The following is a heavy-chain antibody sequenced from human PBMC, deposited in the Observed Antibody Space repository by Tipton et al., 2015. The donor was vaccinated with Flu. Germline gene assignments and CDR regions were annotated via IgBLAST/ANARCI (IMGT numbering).Heavy chain of an antibody. V-gene: IGHV4-39*02. Sequence: TLSLTCTVSGASLSTSTQYWGWTRQPPGKGLEWIGSIYYSGTTYYNPSLKSPVTISLDTSKNQFSLKLRSVTAADTAMYFCARDLGDFPSLVPNWFDPWGRGTLVTVSS. CDR3: ARDLGDFPSLVPNWFDP. CDR2: IYYSGTT. J-gene: IGHJ5*02. D-gene: IGHD3-16*01. CDR1: GASLSTSTQY.